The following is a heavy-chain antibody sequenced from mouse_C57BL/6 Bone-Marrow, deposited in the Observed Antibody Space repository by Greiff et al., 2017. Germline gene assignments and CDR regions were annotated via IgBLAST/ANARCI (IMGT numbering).Heavy chain of an antibody. CDR2: INPSSGYT. Sequence: VQGVESGAELARPGASVKMSCKASGYTFTSYTMHWVKQRPGQGLEWIGYINPSSGYTKYNQKFKDKATLTADKSSSTAYMQLSSLTSEDSAVYYCARGLLYYYAMDYWGQGTSVTVSS. CDR1: GYTFTSYT. CDR3: ARGLLYYYAMDY. J-gene: IGHJ4*01. V-gene: IGHV1-4*01. D-gene: IGHD6-1*01.